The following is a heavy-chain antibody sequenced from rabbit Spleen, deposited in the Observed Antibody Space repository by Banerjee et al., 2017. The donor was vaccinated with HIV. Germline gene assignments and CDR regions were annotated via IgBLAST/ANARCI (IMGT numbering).Heavy chain of an antibody. Sequence: QSLEESGGDMVKPGASLTLTCTASGFSFSSSYYICWVRQAPGKGPEWIGCIYPDGSGSTAYASWAKGRFTISKTSSTTVTLQMTSLTAADTATYFCASGYSDVYFSLWGPGTLVTVS. D-gene: IGHD1-1*01. V-gene: IGHV1S40*01. CDR2: IYPDGSGST. CDR3: ASGYSDVYFSL. J-gene: IGHJ4*01. CDR1: GFSFSSSYY.